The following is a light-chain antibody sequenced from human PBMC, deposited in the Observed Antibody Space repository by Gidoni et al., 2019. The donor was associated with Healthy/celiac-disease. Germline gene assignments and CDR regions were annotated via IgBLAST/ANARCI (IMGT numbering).Light chain of an antibody. Sequence: EIVLTQSPATLSLSPGERATLSCRARQSVSSYLAWYQQKPGQAPRLLIYDASNRATGIPAMFSGSGSGTAFTLTISSLEPEDFAVYFCQQRSNWPLTFGGGTKVEIK. V-gene: IGKV3-11*01. CDR2: DAS. CDR3: QQRSNWPLT. CDR1: QSVSSY. J-gene: IGKJ4*01.